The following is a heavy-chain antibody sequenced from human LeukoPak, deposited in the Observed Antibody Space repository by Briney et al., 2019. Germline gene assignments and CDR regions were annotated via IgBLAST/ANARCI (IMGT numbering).Heavy chain of an antibody. J-gene: IGHJ5*02. Sequence: PGGSLRLSCAASGFSISSNHMSWVRQAPGKGLEWVSYISSSSSTIYYADSVKGRFTISRDNAKNSLYLQMNSLRTEDTAVYYCARLCSSTWGRWFDPWGQGTLVTVSS. CDR2: ISSSSSTI. CDR3: ARLCSSTWGRWFDP. D-gene: IGHD2-2*01. CDR1: GFSISSNH. V-gene: IGHV3-48*01.